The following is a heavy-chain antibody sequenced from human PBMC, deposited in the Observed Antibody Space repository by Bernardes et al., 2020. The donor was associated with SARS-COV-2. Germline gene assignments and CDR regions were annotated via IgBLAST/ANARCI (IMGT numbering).Heavy chain of an antibody. J-gene: IGHJ4*02. CDR1: GYSFTSYW. CDR3: VRLTGGSSSAIDY. CDR2: IYPGDSDT. Sequence: GASLKISSKGPGYSFTSYWIGWVRQMSGKGLEWMGIIYPGDSDTRYSPSFQGQVTISADKSISTAYLQWSSLKASDTAMYYDVRLTGGSSSAIDYWGQGTLVTVSS. V-gene: IGHV5-51*01. D-gene: IGHD6-6*01.